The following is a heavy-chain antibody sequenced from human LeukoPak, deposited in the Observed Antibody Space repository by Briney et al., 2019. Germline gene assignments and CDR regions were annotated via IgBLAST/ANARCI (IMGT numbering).Heavy chain of an antibody. CDR2: INHSGRT. D-gene: IGHD2-2*01. CDR1: GGSFSDYF. V-gene: IGHV4-34*01. CDR3: ARDVVVVTAAIHYGMDV. J-gene: IGHJ6*02. Sequence: SETLSLTCAVSGGSFSDYFWGWIRQPPGKGQEWIGEINHSGRTYYNPSLKSRVTISVDTSKNQFSLNLSSVTAADTAVYYCARDVVVVTAAIHYGMDVWGQGTTVTVSS.